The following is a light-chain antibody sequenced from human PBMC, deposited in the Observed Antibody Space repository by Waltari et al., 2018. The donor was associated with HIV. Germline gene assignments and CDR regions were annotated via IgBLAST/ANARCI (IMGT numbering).Light chain of an antibody. CDR2: VDT. V-gene: IGLV1-40*01. CDR3: QSYDSSLGVV. J-gene: IGLJ2*01. CDR1: SSNIGTNHD. Sequence: QRVTISCTGSSSNIGTNHDVHWYQQLPGTAPKLLIYVDTNRPSEIPDRFSGSKSGTSASLTITGLQAEDEADYYCQSYDSSLGVVFGGGTKLTVL.